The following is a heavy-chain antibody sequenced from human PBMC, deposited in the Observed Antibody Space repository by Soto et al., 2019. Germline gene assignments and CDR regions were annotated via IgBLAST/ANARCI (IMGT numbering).Heavy chain of an antibody. V-gene: IGHV4-59*01. CDR2: IFYSGST. J-gene: IGHJ5*02. CDR3: AKDSGYNYGYFRWFDP. Sequence: QVHLQESGPRLVKPSETLSLTSTVSGGSISDYKWSWIRQPPGRGLEWIGHIFYSGSTNYNPALKIRVTISVDTSKSQFSLKLSSVTAADTAVYYCAKDSGYNYGYFRWFDPWGQGTLVTVSS. CDR1: GGSISDYK. D-gene: IGHD5-18*01.